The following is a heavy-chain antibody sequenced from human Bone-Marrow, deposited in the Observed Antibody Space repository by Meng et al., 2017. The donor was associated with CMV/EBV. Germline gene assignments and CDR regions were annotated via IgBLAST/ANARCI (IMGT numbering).Heavy chain of an antibody. J-gene: IGHJ3*02. CDR3: ARGRLSRYCSSTSCYTRGAFDI. CDR2: INHSGST. V-gene: IGHV4-34*01. D-gene: IGHD2-2*02. Sequence: SETLSLTCAVYGGSFSGYYWSWIRQPPGKGLEWMGEINHSGSTNYNPSLKSRVTISVDTSKNQFSLKLSSVTAADTAVYYCARGRLSRYCSSTSCYTRGAFDIWGPGTMVTVSS. CDR1: GGSFSGYY.